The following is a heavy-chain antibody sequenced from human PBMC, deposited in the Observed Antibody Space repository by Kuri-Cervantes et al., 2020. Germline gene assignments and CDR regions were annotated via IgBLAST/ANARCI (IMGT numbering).Heavy chain of an antibody. D-gene: IGHD2-2*01. CDR3: ARYCSSTSCSLRYGMDV. V-gene: IGHV3-23*01. CDR2: LSGSGGTT. J-gene: IGHJ6*02. CDR1: GFTFSSYA. Sequence: ETLSLTCAASGFTFSSYAMSWVRQAPGKGLEWVSTLSGSGGTTYYADSVKGRFTISRDNSKNTLYLQMNSLRAEDTAVYFCARYCSSTSCSLRYGMDVWGQGTTVTVSS.